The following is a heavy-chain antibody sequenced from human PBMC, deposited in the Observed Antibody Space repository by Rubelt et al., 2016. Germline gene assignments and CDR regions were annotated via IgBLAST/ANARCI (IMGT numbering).Heavy chain of an antibody. J-gene: IGHJ4*02. D-gene: IGHD1-20*01. CDR2: IKQDGTAK. Sequence: GGGLVQPGGSLRLSCAASEFTLSGYWMSWVRQGPGKGLEWVANIKQDGTAKYYVDSVKGRFTISRDNAKNSLYLQMNSLRAEDTAVYYCARDNNWRIDYWGQGTLVTVSS. CDR1: EFTLSGYW. CDR3: ARDNNWRIDY. V-gene: IGHV3-7*05.